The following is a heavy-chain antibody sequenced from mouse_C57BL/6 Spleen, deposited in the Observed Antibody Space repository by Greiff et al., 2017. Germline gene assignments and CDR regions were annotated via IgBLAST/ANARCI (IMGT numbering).Heavy chain of an antibody. J-gene: IGHJ1*03. V-gene: IGHV5-15*01. CDR1: GFTFSDYG. Sequence: EVKLMESGGGLVQPGGSLKLSCAASGFTFSDYGMAWVRQAPRKGPEWVAFISNLAYSIYYADTVTGRFTISRENAKNTLYLEMSSLRSEDTAMYYCAREGNWSYWYFDVWGTGTTVTVSS. CDR3: AREGNWSYWYFDV. CDR2: ISNLAYSI. D-gene: IGHD4-1*01.